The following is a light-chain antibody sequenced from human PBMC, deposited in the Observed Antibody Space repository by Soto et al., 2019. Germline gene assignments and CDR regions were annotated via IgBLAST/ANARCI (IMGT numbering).Light chain of an antibody. CDR2: GAS. CDR3: QQYDSSLYT. V-gene: IGKV3-20*01. J-gene: IGKJ2*01. CDR1: QSVKSSY. Sequence: EIVLTQSPGTLSLSPGERATISCRASQSVKSSYLAWYQQKPGEAPRLLIYGASSRATGVPDRFSGSGSGTDYNLTISRREPEDFVVYYCQQYDSSLYTFGQGTKLEIK.